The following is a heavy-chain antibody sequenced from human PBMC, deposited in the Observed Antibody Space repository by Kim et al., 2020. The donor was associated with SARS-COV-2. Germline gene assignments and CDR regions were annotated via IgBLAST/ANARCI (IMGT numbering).Heavy chain of an antibody. D-gene: IGHD1-26*01. CDR3: ANGRLVTFDY. Sequence: GGSLRLSCAASGFTFSSYGMHWVRQAPGKGLEWVAVISYDGSNKYYADSVKGRFTISRDNSKNTLYLQMNSLRAEDTAVYYCANGRLVTFDYWGQGTLVTVSS. CDR2: ISYDGSNK. CDR1: GFTFSSYG. V-gene: IGHV3-30*18. J-gene: IGHJ4*02.